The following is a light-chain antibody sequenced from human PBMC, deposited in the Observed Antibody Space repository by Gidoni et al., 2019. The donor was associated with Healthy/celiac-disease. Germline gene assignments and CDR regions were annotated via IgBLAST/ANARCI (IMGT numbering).Light chain of an antibody. Sequence: LQMPQSPSSLSASVGDRVTITCRASQSSSSYFNWYQQKPGKAPKLLIYAASSLHSGVASRFSGRGSGTDFTITISSLQPEDFATYYCQQSYSTLYTFGQGTKLEIK. CDR2: AAS. CDR1: QSSSSY. J-gene: IGKJ2*01. V-gene: IGKV1-39*01. CDR3: QQSYSTLYT.